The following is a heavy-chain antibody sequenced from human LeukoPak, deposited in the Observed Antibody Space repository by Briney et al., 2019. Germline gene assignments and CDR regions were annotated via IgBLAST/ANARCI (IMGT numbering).Heavy chain of an antibody. CDR2: IYSAGDK. CDR3: ARAALEFDNSGRGY. V-gene: IGHV3-66*01. D-gene: IGHD3-22*01. J-gene: IGHJ4*02. Sequence: PGGSLGLSCAASGFALSTNYMTWVRQAPGKGLEWVSLIYSAGDKYYADSVKGRFTISRDNFKNTLYLQMDSLSAEDTAVYHCARAALEFDNSGRGYWGQGTLVTVSS. CDR1: GFALSTNY.